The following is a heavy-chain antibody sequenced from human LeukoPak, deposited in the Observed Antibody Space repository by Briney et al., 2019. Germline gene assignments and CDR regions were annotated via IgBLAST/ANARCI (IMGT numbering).Heavy chain of an antibody. CDR2: IYYSGSI. D-gene: IGHD5-18*01. Sequence: PSETLSLTCTVSGGSISSHYWSWIRQPPGKGLEWIGYIYYSGSINYNPSLKSRVTISVDTSKNQFSLKLSSVTAADAAVYYCARAGYSYGTGYYFDYWGQGALVTVSS. CDR3: ARAGYSYGTGYYFDY. V-gene: IGHV4-59*11. CDR1: GGSISSHY. J-gene: IGHJ4*02.